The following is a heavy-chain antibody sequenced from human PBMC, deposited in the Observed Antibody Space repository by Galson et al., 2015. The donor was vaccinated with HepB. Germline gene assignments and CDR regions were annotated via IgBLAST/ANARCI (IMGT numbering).Heavy chain of an antibody. CDR1: GFTFSNAR. D-gene: IGHD6-13*01. CDR2: IKSKTDGGTT. CDR3: TTDRDSSSWYVGRYYYYYYMDV. V-gene: IGHV3-15*01. Sequence: SLRLSCAASGFTFSNARMSWVRQAPGKGLEWVGRIKSKTDGGTTDYAAPVKGRFTISRDDSKNPLYLQMNSLKTEDTAVYYCTTDRDSSSWYVGRYYYYYYMDVWGKGTTVTVSS. J-gene: IGHJ6*03.